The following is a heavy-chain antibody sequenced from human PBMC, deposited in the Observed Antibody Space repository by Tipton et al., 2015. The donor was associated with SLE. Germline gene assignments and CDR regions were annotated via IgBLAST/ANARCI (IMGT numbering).Heavy chain of an antibody. CDR2: IDRSGNT. CDR3: VRAGSWYAIDY. D-gene: IGHD6-13*01. Sequence: TLSLTCAVYGESFSAYYWSWIRQSPGKGLEWIGEIDRSGNTNYNPSLKSRVTISVDTSKKKFSLKLTSVTAADTAVYYCVRAGSWYAIDYWGQGTLVTVSS. J-gene: IGHJ4*02. CDR1: GESFSAYY. V-gene: IGHV4-34*01.